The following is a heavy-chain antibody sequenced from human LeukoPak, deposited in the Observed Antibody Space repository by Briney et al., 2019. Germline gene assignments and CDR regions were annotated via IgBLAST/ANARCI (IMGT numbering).Heavy chain of an antibody. CDR2: LGTNGDA. D-gene: IGHD6-6*01. J-gene: IGHJ6*02. CDR3: AREWRGIASHYHGMDV. V-gene: IGHV3-13*01. CDR1: GFSFSTYD. Sequence: PGGSLRLSCVASGFSFSTYDMYWVRQAAGRGLEWVSALGTNGDAYYLGSVRGRLTISRENVKNSLYLQMNSLGVEDTAVYYCAREWRGIASHYHGMDVWGQGTTVTVSS.